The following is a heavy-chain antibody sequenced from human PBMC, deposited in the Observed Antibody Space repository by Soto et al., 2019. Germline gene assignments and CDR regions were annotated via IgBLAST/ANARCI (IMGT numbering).Heavy chain of an antibody. V-gene: IGHV3-49*04. Sequence: GGSLRLSCSASGFVFGDYAVTWVRRAPGKGLEWVGVVRSETYGGSTEYAASVKGRFRISRDDSESIAYLQMTGLKTEDTAVYYCTRGRGTSGWYADYWGKGILVTVSS. CDR2: VRSETYGGST. D-gene: IGHD6-13*01. J-gene: IGHJ4*02. CDR1: GFVFGDYA. CDR3: TRGRGTSGWYADY.